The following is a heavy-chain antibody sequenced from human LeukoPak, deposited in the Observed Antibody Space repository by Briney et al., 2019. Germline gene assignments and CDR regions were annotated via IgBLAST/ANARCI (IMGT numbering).Heavy chain of an antibody. CDR1: GFTFSSYA. CDR2: ISSNGGST. CDR3: ARDLAAAPGY. J-gene: IGHJ4*02. V-gene: IGHV3-64*01. Sequence: GGSLRLSCAASGFTFSSYAMHWVRQAPGKGLEYVSAISSNGGSTYYANSVKGRFTISRDNSKNTLYLQMGSLRAEDMAVYYCARDLAAAPGYWGQGTLVTVSS. D-gene: IGHD6-13*01.